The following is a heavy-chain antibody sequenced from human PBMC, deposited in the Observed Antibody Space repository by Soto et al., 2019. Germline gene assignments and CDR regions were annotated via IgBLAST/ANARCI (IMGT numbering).Heavy chain of an antibody. V-gene: IGHV3-23*01. CDR1: GFIFRSYA. D-gene: IGHD3-10*01. CDR2: ISASGTST. CDR3: GKDPNGDFVGAFDM. Sequence: PGGSLRLSCATSGFIFRSYAMSWVRQAPGKGPEWVAGISASGTSTYYTDSVKGRLTISRDNSRSTLSLEMKGLRVEDTAIYYCGKDPNGDFVGAFDMWGQGTMVTVSS. J-gene: IGHJ3*02.